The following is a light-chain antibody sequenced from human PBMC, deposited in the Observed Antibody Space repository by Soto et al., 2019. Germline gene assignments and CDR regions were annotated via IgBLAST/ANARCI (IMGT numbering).Light chain of an antibody. CDR3: AAGDDSLNGPV. CDR1: SSNLGTHT. Sequence: QSVLTQPPSASETPGPRVTLSCSGSSSNLGTHTVNWDQQVPGTAPKLLIYSTNQRPSGVPDRISGSKSGTSASLAISGLQSDDEADYYCAAGDDSLNGPVFGGGTKLTVL. CDR2: STN. J-gene: IGLJ2*01. V-gene: IGLV1-44*01.